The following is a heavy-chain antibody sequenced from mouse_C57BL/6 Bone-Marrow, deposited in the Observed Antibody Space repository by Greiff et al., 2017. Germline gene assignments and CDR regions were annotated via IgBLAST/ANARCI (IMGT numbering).Heavy chain of an antibody. Sequence: QVQLKQSMAELVRPGASVKLSCKASGYTFTSYWMHWVKQRPGQGLEWIGYINPSSGYTKYNQKFKDKATLTADKSSSTAYMQLSSLTYEYSAVYYCARPGYANQSFAYWGQGTPVTVSA. V-gene: IGHV1-7*01. J-gene: IGHJ3*01. CDR1: GYTFTSYW. D-gene: IGHD2-10*02. CDR3: ARPGYANQSFAY. CDR2: INPSSGYT.